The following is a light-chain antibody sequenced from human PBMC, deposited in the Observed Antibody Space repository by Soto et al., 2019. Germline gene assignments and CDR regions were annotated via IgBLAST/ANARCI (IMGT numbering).Light chain of an antibody. J-gene: IGLJ2*01. CDR3: TSWTTSTTMR. V-gene: IGLV2-14*03. CDR1: RSDIGAHNF. CDR2: DVN. Sequence: QSVLTQPASVSGSPGQSITISCTGTRSDIGAHNFVSWYQQHPGEAPKLTLYDVNIRPSGVSNRFSGAKSGNTASLTIAGLQAEEEADYYCTSWTTSTTMRFGGWTNVTVL.